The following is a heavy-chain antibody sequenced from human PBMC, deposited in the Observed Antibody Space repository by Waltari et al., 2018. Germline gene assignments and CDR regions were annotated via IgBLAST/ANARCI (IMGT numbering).Heavy chain of an antibody. CDR3: ARHQGGIVADY. V-gene: IGHV4-59*08. D-gene: IGHD1-26*01. Sequence: QVQLQESGPGLVKPSETLSLTCTVSGGSISSHYWSWIRQPPGKGLEWIGYIYYSGSTNYNPSLKSRVTISVDTSKNQFSLKLSSVTAADTAVYYCARHQGGIVADYWGQGTLVTVSS. CDR1: GGSISSHY. J-gene: IGHJ4*02. CDR2: IYYSGST.